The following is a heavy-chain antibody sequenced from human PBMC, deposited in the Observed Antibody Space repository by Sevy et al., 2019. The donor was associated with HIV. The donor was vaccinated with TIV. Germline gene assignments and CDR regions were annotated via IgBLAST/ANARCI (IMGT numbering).Heavy chain of an antibody. Sequence: SETLSLTCAVSGYSISSRYYWGWVRQSPGKGLEWIASMYYSGSTYYNPSLRSRVTISLDTSENQFSLKLTSVTAADMAVYYCASDITSNWLFFDYWGQGILVTVSS. V-gene: IGHV4-38-2*01. J-gene: IGHJ4*02. CDR1: GYSISSRYY. D-gene: IGHD6-13*01. CDR2: MYYSGST. CDR3: ASDITSNWLFFDY.